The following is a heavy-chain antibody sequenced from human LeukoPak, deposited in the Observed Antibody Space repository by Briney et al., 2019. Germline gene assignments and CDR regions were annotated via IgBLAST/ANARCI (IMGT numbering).Heavy chain of an antibody. CDR3: ARGELLYWFDP. CDR1: GGSISSYY. CDR2: IYDSGST. D-gene: IGHD3-10*01. Sequence: SETLSLTCSVSGGSISSYYWNWIREPPGKGLEWIGYIYDSGSTNYNPSLKSRVTMSVDTSKNQFSLKLSSVTAADTAVYYCARGELLYWFDPWGQGTLVTVSS. V-gene: IGHV4-59*13. J-gene: IGHJ5*02.